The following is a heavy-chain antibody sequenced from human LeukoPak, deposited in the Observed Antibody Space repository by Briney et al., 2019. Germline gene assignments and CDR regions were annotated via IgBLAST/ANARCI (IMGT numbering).Heavy chain of an antibody. CDR1: GASIDFESYY. D-gene: IGHD1-26*01. CDR3: ARGHDYYSEYFQH. Sequence: SQTLSLTCTVSGASIDFESYYWSWVRQSAGKGLEWIGRIDHGGVTNYNPSLQSRVTISLDTSRKQFSLKLNPVTAADTAVYYCARGHDYYSEYFQHWGQGTLVSVSS. V-gene: IGHV4-61*02. J-gene: IGHJ1*01. CDR2: IDHGGVT.